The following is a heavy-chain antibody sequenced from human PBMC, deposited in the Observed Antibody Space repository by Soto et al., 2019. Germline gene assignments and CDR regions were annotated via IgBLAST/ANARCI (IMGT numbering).Heavy chain of an antibody. CDR1: GGSFSGYY. CDR3: AMAYSSSYYYYGMDV. Sequence: SETLSLTCAVYGGSFSGYYWSWIRQPPGKGLEWIGEINHSGSTNYNPSLKSRVTISVDTSKNQFSLKLSSVTAADTAVYYCAMAYSSSYYYYGMDVWGQGTTLTVSS. V-gene: IGHV4-34*01. CDR2: INHSGST. J-gene: IGHJ6*02. D-gene: IGHD6-6*01.